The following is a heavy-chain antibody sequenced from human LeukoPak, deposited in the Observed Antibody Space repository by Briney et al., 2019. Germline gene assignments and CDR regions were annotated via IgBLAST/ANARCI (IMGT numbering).Heavy chain of an antibody. J-gene: IGHJ6*03. CDR2: ISYDGSNK. V-gene: IGHV3-30*18. CDR1: GFTFSSYG. Sequence: TGGSLRLSCAASGFTFSSYGMHWVRQAPGKGLEWVAVISYDGSNKYYADSVKGRFTISGDNSKNTLYLQMNSLRAEDTAVYYCAKDLRSSSFWGHYMDVWGKGTTVTVSS. CDR3: AKDLRSSSFWGHYMDV. D-gene: IGHD6-6*01.